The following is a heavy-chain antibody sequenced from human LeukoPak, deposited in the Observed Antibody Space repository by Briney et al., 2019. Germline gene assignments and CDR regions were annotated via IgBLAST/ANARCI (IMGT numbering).Heavy chain of an antibody. Sequence: GGSLRLSCAASGFTVSSNYMSWVRQAPGKGLEWVAVISYDGSNKYYADSVKGRFTISRDNSKNTLYLQMNSLRAEDTAVYYCARDRGYYDSSGYYTRGYFDYWGQGTLVTVSS. D-gene: IGHD3-22*01. CDR1: GFTVSSNY. J-gene: IGHJ4*02. V-gene: IGHV3-30-3*01. CDR3: ARDRGYYDSSGYYTRGYFDY. CDR2: ISYDGSNK.